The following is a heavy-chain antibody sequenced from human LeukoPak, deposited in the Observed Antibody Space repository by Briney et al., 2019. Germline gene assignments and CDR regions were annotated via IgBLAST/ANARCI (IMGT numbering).Heavy chain of an antibody. CDR2: IYYNESP. CDR3: ARSLEVEVAASWFDP. D-gene: IGHD2-15*01. V-gene: IGHV4-59*01. CDR1: GGSFSSYY. Sequence: PSETLSLTCTVSGGSFSSYYWSWIRQSPGNRLEWIGYIYYNESPNYYPSLKSRVTMSLDASKSQFSLNLHSVTAADTAIYFCARSLEVEVAASWFDPWGQGILVTVSS. J-gene: IGHJ5*02.